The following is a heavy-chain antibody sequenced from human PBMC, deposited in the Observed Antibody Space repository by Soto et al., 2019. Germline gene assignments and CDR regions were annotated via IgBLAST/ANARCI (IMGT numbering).Heavy chain of an antibody. Sequence: GXSLRLSCAASGFTSSSYALLWVDQAPGKGLEWVSAISGSGGSTYYADSVKGRFTISRDNSKNTLYLQMNSLRAEDTAVYYCAKDRSSDIAAAGLDYWGQGTLVTVSS. D-gene: IGHD6-13*01. CDR3: AKDRSSDIAAAGLDY. V-gene: IGHV3-23*01. J-gene: IGHJ4*02. CDR2: ISGSGGST. CDR1: GFTSSSYA.